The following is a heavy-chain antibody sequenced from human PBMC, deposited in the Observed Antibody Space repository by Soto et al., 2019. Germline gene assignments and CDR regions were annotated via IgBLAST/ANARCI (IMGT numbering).Heavy chain of an antibody. CDR1: GFTFSTYW. J-gene: IGHJ4*02. CDR3: ARDLTGDNTY. CDR2: INSDGSTT. Sequence: PGGSLRLSCAASGFTFSTYWMHWVRQAPGKGLVWVSRINSDGSTTNYADSVKGRFTISRDNAKNTLYLQMNSLRVDDTAVYYCARDLTGDNTYWGQGTLVTVSS. V-gene: IGHV3-74*01. D-gene: IGHD2-21*02.